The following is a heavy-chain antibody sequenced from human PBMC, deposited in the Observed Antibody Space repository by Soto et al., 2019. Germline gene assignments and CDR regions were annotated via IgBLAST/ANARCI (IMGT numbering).Heavy chain of an antibody. J-gene: IGHJ4*02. V-gene: IGHV3-23*01. CDR3: ASDGGSRDY. Sequence: EVLLLESGGTLVQPGGSLRLSCAASGFTFTTYDMNWVRQAPGEGLEWVSAISGSGRSTYYADSVTGRFTISRDNSKNTLNLQMTSLRVEDTAVFYCASDGGSRDYWGQGTLVTVSS. CDR2: ISGSGRST. CDR1: GFTFTTYD.